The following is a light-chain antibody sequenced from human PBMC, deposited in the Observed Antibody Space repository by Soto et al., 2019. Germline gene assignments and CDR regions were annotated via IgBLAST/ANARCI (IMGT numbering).Light chain of an antibody. J-gene: IGLJ2*01. V-gene: IGLV2-14*03. CDR1: SSDIGAYNF. CDR2: DVN. CDR3: TSWTTSTTMI. Sequence: QSVLTQPASVSGSTAQSITISCTGTSSDIGAYNFVSWYQQHPGKAPKLMLYDVNIRPSGVSNRFSGSKSGNTASLTISGLQAEDEADYYCTSWTTSTTMIFGGGTKVTVL.